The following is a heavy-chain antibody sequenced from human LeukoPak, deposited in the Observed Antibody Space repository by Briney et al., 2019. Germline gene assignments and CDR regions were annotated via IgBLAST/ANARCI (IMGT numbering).Heavy chain of an antibody. Sequence: GSVKVSCKASGYTFTGYYMHWVRQSPGQGFEWMGWINPNSGDTNYAQKFQGRVTMTRDTSISTAHMELSRLRSDDTAVYYCSRVNPLYCSSTTCLFDYWGQGTLVTVSS. CDR3: SRVNPLYCSSTTCLFDY. V-gene: IGHV1-2*02. D-gene: IGHD2-2*01. CDR2: INPNSGDT. J-gene: IGHJ4*02. CDR1: GYTFTGYY.